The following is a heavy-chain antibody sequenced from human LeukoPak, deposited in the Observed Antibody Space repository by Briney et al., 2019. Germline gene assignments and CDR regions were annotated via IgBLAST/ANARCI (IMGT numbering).Heavy chain of an antibody. D-gene: IGHD4-17*01. CDR2: INHSEYT. Sequence: SETLSLTCAVSGVSFDDYYWSWVRQTPGKGLDWLGEINHSEYTNDSPSLKSRVTLSIDTSNKQFSLNLRSVTVADAGIYYCTRMTTGHDYWGQGTLVTVSS. CDR3: TRMTTGHDY. V-gene: IGHV4-34*01. J-gene: IGHJ4*02. CDR1: GVSFDDYY.